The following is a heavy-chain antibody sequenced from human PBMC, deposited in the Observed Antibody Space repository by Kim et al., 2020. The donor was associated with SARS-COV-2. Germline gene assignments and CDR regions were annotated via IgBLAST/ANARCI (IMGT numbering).Heavy chain of an antibody. CDR3: PTISDIVAT. CDR2: IKSKTDGGTT. V-gene: IGHV3-15*01. CDR1: GFTFSKAW. Sequence: GGSLRLSCAASGFTFSKAWMSWVRQAPGKGLEWVGRIKSKTDGGTTDYAAPVKGRFTISRDDSKNMLYLQMSSLKTEDTAVYYCPTISDIVATWGQGTLVTVSS. D-gene: IGHD5-12*01. J-gene: IGHJ4*02.